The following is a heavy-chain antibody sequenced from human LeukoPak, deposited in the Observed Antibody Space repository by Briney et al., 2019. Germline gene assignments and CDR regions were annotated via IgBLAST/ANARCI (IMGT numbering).Heavy chain of an antibody. CDR1: GFTFSNAW. CDR2: IKSKTDGGTT. D-gene: IGHD3-10*01. J-gene: IGHJ4*02. CDR3: TTEGMVRGVIALDY. V-gene: IGHV3-15*01. Sequence: GGSLRLSCAASGFTFSNAWMSWVRQAPGKGLEWVGRIKSKTDGGTTDYAAPVKGRFTISGDDSKNTLYLQMNSLKTEDTAVYYCTTEGMVRGVIALDYWGQGTLVTVSS.